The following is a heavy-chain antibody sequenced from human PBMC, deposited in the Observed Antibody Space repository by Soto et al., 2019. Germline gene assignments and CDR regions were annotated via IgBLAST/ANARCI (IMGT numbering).Heavy chain of an antibody. V-gene: IGHV3-53*01. CDR1: GFTVSSNY. CDR3: ARSSGYCSGGSCYSSWYFDL. J-gene: IGHJ2*01. CDR2: IYSGGST. Sequence: GGSLRLSCSASGFTVSSNYMSWVRQAPGKGLEWVSVIYSGGSTYYADSVKGRFTISRDNSKNTLYLQMNSLRAEDTAVYYCARSSGYCSGGSCYSSWYFDLWGRGTLVTVSS. D-gene: IGHD2-15*01.